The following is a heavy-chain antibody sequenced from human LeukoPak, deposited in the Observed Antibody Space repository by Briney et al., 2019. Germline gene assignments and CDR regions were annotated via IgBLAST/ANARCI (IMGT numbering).Heavy chain of an antibody. V-gene: IGHV1-2*02. CDR2: INPNSGGT. CDR3: ARSTTIVVVARQRTWFDP. D-gene: IGHD2-21*01. J-gene: IGHJ5*02. Sequence: ASVKVSCKASGYTFTGYYMHWVRQAPGQGLEWMGWINPNSGGTNYAQNFQGRATMTKDTSITTAHMDLSRLRCDDAAVVLCARSTTIVVVARQRTWFDPWGQGTLVTVSS. CDR1: GYTFTGYY.